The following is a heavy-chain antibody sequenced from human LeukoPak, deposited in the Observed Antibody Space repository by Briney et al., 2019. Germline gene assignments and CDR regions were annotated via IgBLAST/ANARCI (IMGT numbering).Heavy chain of an antibody. D-gene: IGHD5-18*01. Sequence: GGSLRLSCAASGFTVSSNYMSWVRQAPGKGLEWVSAISGSGGSTYYADSVKGRFTISRDNSKNTLYLQMNSLRAEDTAVYYCANSLDDTAMVSGYWGQGTLVTVSS. CDR1: GFTVSSNY. CDR2: ISGSGGST. CDR3: ANSLDDTAMVSGY. J-gene: IGHJ4*02. V-gene: IGHV3-23*01.